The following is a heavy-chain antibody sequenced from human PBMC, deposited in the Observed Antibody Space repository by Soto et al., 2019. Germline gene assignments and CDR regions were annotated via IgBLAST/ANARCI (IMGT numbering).Heavy chain of an antibody. CDR3: ARDGIAGAARPPHYYYGMDV. CDR2: IIPSFGTA. Sequence: VQVSCNASGGPFSSYAIIWVRQAPGQGIEWMGGIIPSFGTANCAQKFPGRVTMTADESTSTAYMELCSLRSEYTAVYYCARDGIAGAARPPHYYYGMDVWGQGNTVTVSS. CDR1: GGPFSSYA. J-gene: IGHJ6*02. D-gene: IGHD6-13*01. V-gene: IGHV1-69*13.